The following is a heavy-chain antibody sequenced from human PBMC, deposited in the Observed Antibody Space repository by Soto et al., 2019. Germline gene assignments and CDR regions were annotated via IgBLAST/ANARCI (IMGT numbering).Heavy chain of an antibody. D-gene: IGHD6-6*01. CDR1: GFSLSTSGMC. J-gene: IGHJ4*02. Sequence: SGPTLVNPTQTLTLTCTFSGFSLSTSGMCVSWIRRPPGKALEWLALINWDDDKYYSTSLKTRLTISKDTSKNQVVLTMTNMDPVDTATYYCARLFSSSASVDYWGQGTLVTVSS. CDR3: ARLFSSSASVDY. CDR2: INWDDDK. V-gene: IGHV2-70*01.